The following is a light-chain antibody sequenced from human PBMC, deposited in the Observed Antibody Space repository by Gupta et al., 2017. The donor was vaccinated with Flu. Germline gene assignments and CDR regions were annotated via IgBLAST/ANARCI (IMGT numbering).Light chain of an antibody. CDR3: HQYGSSPRT. CDR1: QSVSSSY. J-gene: IGKJ3*01. V-gene: IGKV3-20*01. CDR2: GAS. Sequence: ERATLSVRASQSVSSSYLAWYRQKPCQAPKRLVYGASTRATGIPDRFSGSGSGTDFALTISRLEPEDFAVYYCHQYGSSPRTFGPGTKVDIK.